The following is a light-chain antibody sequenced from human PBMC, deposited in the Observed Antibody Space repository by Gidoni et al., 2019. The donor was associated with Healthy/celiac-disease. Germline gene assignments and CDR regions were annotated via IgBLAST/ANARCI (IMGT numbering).Light chain of an antibody. CDR3: QQRSNWLWT. Sequence: EIVLTQSPATLSLSPGERATLSCRASQRVSSYLAWYQQKPGQAPRLLIYDASNRATGIPARFSGSGSGTDFTLTISSLEPEDFAVYYWQQRSNWLWTFGQGTKVEIK. CDR2: DAS. J-gene: IGKJ1*01. CDR1: QRVSSY. V-gene: IGKV3-11*01.